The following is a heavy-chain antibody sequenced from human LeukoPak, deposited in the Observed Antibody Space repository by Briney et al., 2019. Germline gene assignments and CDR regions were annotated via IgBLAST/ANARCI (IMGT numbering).Heavy chain of an antibody. Sequence: GGSLRLSWAASGSTFSIFYMHWVRRAPGKGLVWVSRINTDGRSTDYADSVKGRFTISRDNAKNTLYLQMNSLRAEDTAVYYCTRDAGIDGAERLDYGGQGTLVTVSS. CDR2: INTDGRST. D-gene: IGHD3-10*01. CDR3: TRDAGIDGAERLDY. V-gene: IGHV3-74*01. J-gene: IGHJ4*02. CDR1: GSTFSIFY.